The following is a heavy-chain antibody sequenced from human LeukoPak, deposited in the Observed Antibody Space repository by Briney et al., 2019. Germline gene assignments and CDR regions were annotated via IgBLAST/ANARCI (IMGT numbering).Heavy chain of an antibody. D-gene: IGHD2-2*01. J-gene: IGHJ4*02. CDR1: GFTFSSYA. CDR3: AKGHDIVVVPATVDFDY. V-gene: IGHV3-23*01. CDR2: ISGSGGST. Sequence: GRSLRLSCAASGFTFSSYAMSWVRQAPGKGLEWVSAISGSGGSTYHADSVKGRFTISRDNSKNTLYLQMNSLRAEDTAVYYCAKGHDIVVVPATVDFDYWGQGTLVTVSS.